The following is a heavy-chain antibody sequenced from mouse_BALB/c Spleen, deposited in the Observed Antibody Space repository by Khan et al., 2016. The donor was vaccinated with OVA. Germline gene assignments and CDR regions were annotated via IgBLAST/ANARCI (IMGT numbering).Heavy chain of an antibody. J-gene: IGHJ3*01. Sequence: QVQLQQSGAELVKPGASVKLSCKATGFTFTSYYMYWVKQRPGQGLEWIGEFNPSNGDTNFNEKFKSKATLTVDRSSSTAYMQLSSLTSEDSADYYCKRSGYGSFAYWGQGTLVTVSA. V-gene: IGHV1S81*02. CDR1: GFTFTSYY. CDR3: KRSGYGSFAY. D-gene: IGHD2-1*01. CDR2: FNPSNGDT.